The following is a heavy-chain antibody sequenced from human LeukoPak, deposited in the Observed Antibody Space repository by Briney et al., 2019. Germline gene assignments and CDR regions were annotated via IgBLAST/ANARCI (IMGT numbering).Heavy chain of an antibody. V-gene: IGHV6-1*01. CDR3: ARAVKVELHSYYYYYGMDV. CDR1: GDSVSSNSAA. CDR2: TYYRSKWYN. D-gene: IGHD1-7*01. Sequence: SQTLSLTCAISGDSVSSNSAAWNWIRQSPSRGLEWLGRTYYRSKWYNDYAVSVKSRITINPDTSKNQFSLQLNSVTPEDTAVYYCARAVKVELHSYYYYYGMDVWGQGTTVTVSS. J-gene: IGHJ6*02.